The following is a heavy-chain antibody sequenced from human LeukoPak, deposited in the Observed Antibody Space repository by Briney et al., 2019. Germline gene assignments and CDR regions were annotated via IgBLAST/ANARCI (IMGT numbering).Heavy chain of an antibody. V-gene: IGHV3-7*01. D-gene: IGHD2-21*02. CDR3: AKDGTLAYCGGDCYTLDY. CDR1: GFTFSSYA. CDR2: IKQDGSEK. J-gene: IGHJ4*02. Sequence: PGGSLRLSCAASGFTFSSYAMSWVRQAPGKGLEWVANIKQDGSEKYYVDSVKGRFTISRDNAKNSLYLQMNSLRAEDTAVYYCAKDGTLAYCGGDCYTLDYWGQGTLVTVSS.